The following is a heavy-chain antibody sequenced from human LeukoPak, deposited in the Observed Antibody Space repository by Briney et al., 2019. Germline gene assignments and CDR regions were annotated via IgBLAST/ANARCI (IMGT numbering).Heavy chain of an antibody. J-gene: IGHJ4*02. D-gene: IGHD6-19*01. CDR1: GFTFSAFA. CDR3: ASAGASSGLYNFDT. V-gene: IGHV3-13*04. Sequence: PGGSLTLSCSASGFTFSAFAVHWVRQVAGKGLEWVSTILISGDTYYPDSVKGRFTISRDNAQNSLYLQMNSLGVGDTAVYYCASAGASSGLYNFDTWGRGNLVTVSS. CDR2: ILISGDT.